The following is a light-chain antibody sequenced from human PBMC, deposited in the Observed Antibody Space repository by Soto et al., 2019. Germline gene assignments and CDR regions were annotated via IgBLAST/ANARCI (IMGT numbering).Light chain of an antibody. V-gene: IGLV2-14*03. CDR3: TSWTTSTNMI. CDR2: DVN. J-gene: IGLJ2*01. Sequence: QSALTQPASVSGSPGQSITISCTGTSSDIGAYNFVSWYQQHPGKAPKLMLYDVNIRPSGVSNRFSGSKSGNTAYLTISGLQAEDEADYYCTSWTTSTNMIFGGGTKLTVL. CDR1: SSDIGAYNF.